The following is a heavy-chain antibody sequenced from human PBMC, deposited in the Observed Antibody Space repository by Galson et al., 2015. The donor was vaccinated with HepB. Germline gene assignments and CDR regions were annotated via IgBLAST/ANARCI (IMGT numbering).Heavy chain of an antibody. CDR2: ISAYNGNT. CDR3: ARLLYGVRGAGGYFDY. V-gene: IGHV1-18*01. J-gene: IGHJ4*02. D-gene: IGHD3-10*01. CDR1: GYTFTSYG. Sequence: SVKVSCKASGYTFTSYGISWVRQAPGQGLEWMGWISAYNGNTNYAQKLQGRVTMTTDTSTSTAYMELRSLRSDDTAVYYCARLLYGVRGAGGYFDYWGQGTLVTVSS.